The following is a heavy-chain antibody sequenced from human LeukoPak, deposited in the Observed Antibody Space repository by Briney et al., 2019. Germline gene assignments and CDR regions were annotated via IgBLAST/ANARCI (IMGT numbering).Heavy chain of an antibody. CDR2: IYTSGGT. Sequence: PSETLSLTCTVSGGSISSGSYYRSWIRQPAGKGLEWIGRIYTSGGTNYNPSLKSRVTISVDTSKNQFSLKLSSVTAADTAVYYCARVGNWNDGQHFDYWGQGTLVTVSS. CDR1: GGSISSGSYY. J-gene: IGHJ4*02. V-gene: IGHV4-61*02. D-gene: IGHD1-1*01. CDR3: ARVGNWNDGQHFDY.